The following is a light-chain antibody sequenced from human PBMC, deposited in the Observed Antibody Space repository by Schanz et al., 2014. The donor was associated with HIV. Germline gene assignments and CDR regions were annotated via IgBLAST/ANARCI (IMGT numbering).Light chain of an antibody. CDR2: NTN. CDR3: ATWDDSLNGWV. Sequence: QSVLTQPPSASGTPGQSVTVSCSGSTSNIGSNTADWFQQPPGTAPKPLIYNTNVRPSGVPDRFSGSKSGTSASLAISGLQSEDEADYYCATWDDSLNGWVFGGGTKLTVL. CDR1: TSNIGSNT. J-gene: IGLJ3*02. V-gene: IGLV1-44*01.